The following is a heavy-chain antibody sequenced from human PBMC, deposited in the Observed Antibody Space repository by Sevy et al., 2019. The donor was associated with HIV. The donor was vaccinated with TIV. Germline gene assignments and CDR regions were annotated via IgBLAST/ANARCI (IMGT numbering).Heavy chain of an antibody. CDR1: GFTFSSYA. V-gene: IGHV3-23*01. Sequence: GGSLRLSCAASGFTFSSYAMSWVRQAPGKGLEWVSAISGSGGGTYYADSVKGRFTISRDNSKNTLYLQMNSLRAEDTAVYYCAKDPDPIVGATNEFDQYFDYLGQGTLVTVSS. J-gene: IGHJ4*02. CDR3: AKDPDPIVGATNEFDQYFDY. D-gene: IGHD1-26*01. CDR2: ISGSGGGT.